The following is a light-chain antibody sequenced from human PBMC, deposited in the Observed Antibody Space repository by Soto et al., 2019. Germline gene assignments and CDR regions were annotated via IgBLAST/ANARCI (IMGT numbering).Light chain of an antibody. CDR2: EAS. CDR3: SSYAGRNTYI. CDR1: SREVGGYKY. Sequence: QSALAQPPSASGSPGQSVTISCTGTSREVGGYKYVSWYQQHPGKAPKLMIHEASKRPSGVPDRFSGSKSGNTASLTVSGLQAEDEADYYCSSYAGRNTYIFGTGTKVTVL. V-gene: IGLV2-8*01. J-gene: IGLJ1*01.